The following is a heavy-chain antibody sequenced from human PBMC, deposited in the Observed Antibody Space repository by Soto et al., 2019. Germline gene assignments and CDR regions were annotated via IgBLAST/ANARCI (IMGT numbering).Heavy chain of an antibody. CDR3: ARIQRISMIVVSKPYFDY. CDR2: IFSNDEK. Sequence: QVTLKESGPVLVKPTETLTLTCTVSGFSLSNARMGVSWIRQPPGKALEWLAHIFSNDEKSYSTSLKSRLTISRDTSKSQVVLTMTNMDPVDTATYYCARIQRISMIVVSKPYFDYWGQGALVTVSS. D-gene: IGHD3-22*01. V-gene: IGHV2-26*01. CDR1: GFSLSNARMG. J-gene: IGHJ4*02.